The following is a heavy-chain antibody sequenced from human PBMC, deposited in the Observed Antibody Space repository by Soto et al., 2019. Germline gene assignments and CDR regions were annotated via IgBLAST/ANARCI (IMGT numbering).Heavy chain of an antibody. J-gene: IGHJ4*02. D-gene: IGHD2-21*02. CDR2: IDPSDSYT. V-gene: IGHV5-10-1*01. CDR1: GYSFISYW. CDR3: ARHGGDSGYFDY. Sequence: PGESLKISCKGSGYSFISYWISWVRQMPGKGLEWMGRIDPSDSYTNYSPSFQGHVTISADKSISTAYLQWSSLKASDTAMYYCARHGGDSGYFDYWGQGTLVTASS.